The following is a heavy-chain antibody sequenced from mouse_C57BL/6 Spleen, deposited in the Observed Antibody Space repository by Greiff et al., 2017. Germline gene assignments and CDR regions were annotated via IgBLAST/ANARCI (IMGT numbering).Heavy chain of an antibody. CDR2: IWSGGST. V-gene: IGHV2-2*01. D-gene: IGHD3-2*02. CDR1: GFSLTSYG. J-gene: IGHJ4*01. Sequence: VQLQESGPGLVQPSQSLSITCTVSGFSLTSYGVHWVRQSPGKGLAWLGVIWSGGSTDYNAAFISRLSISKDNSKSQVFFKMNSLQADDTAIYYCASLDSSGYYAMDYWGQGTSVTVSS. CDR3: ASLDSSGYYAMDY.